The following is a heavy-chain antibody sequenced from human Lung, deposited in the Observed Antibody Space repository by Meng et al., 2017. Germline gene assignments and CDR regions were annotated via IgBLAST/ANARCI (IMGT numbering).Heavy chain of an antibody. J-gene: IGHJ4*02. CDR3: ATRGNPYLNC. Sequence: QGHLVQSGAEVKEPGASVKVSCEASGYTLSSDGFSWGRQAPGQGLEWLGWINTYNGKTDYAQKFQGRITMTTDTFTSTAYMELRNLRSDDTAVYYCATRGNPYLNCWGQGTLVTVSS. CDR1: GYTLSSDG. CDR2: INTYNGKT. V-gene: IGHV1-18*01.